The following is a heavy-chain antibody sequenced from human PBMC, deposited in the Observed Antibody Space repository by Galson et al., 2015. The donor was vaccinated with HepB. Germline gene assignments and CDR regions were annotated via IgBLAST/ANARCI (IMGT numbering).Heavy chain of an antibody. CDR3: ARGGPSSTSCCNWFDP. CDR1: GYTFTSYA. Sequence: SVKVSCKASGYTFTSYAMHWVRQAPGQRLEWMGWINAGNGNTKYSQKFQGRVTITRDTSASTAYMELSSLRSEDTAVYYCARGGPSSTSCCNWFDPWGQGTLVTVSS. V-gene: IGHV1-3*01. D-gene: IGHD2-2*01. J-gene: IGHJ5*02. CDR2: INAGNGNT.